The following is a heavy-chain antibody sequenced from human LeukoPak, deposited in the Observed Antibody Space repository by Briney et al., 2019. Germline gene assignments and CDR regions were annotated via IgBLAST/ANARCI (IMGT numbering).Heavy chain of an antibody. CDR3: TKSRSSWSDDTFDI. CDR1: GFTFSGYG. V-gene: IGHV3-21*01. D-gene: IGHD6-13*01. CDR2: ISTGGTYI. J-gene: IGHJ3*02. Sequence: GGSLRLSCAASGFTFSGYGMFWVRQAPGKGLEWISSISTGGTYIYYADSVKGRFTISRDNAKNSLYLQINSLRAEDTVVYYCTKSRSSWSDDTFDIWGQRTMVTVSS.